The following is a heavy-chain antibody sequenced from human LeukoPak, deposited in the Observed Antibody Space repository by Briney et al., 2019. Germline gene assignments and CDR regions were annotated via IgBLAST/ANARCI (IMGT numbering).Heavy chain of an antibody. CDR1: GYTFTSYG. D-gene: IGHD3-10*01. CDR2: ISAYNGNT. V-gene: IGHV1-18*01. J-gene: IGHJ4*02. CDR3: ARDTNVLLWFGEFNFDY. Sequence: ASVKVSCKASGYTFTSYGISWVRQAPGQGLEWMGWISAYNGNTNYAQKLQGRVTMTTDTSTSTAYMELRSLRSDDTAVYYRARDTNVLLWFGEFNFDYWGQGTLVTVSS.